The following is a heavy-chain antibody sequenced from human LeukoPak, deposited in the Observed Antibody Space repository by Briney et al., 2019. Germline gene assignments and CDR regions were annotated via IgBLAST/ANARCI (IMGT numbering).Heavy chain of an antibody. CDR2: IWYDGSNK. Sequence: PGGSLKLSCVASGFTFSSCNMHWVRQAPGKGLEWVALIWYDGSNKYYTDSVKGRFTISRDNSKNTLYLQTNSLRAEDTALYYCAKDSNDYGDYNYFDYWGQGTLVTVSS. V-gene: IGHV3-33*06. CDR3: AKDSNDYGDYNYFDY. J-gene: IGHJ4*02. CDR1: GFTFSSCN. D-gene: IGHD4-17*01.